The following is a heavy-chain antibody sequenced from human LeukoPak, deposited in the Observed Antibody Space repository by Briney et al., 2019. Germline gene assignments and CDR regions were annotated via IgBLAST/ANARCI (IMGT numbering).Heavy chain of an antibody. CDR1: GGSISGYY. CDR2: IYYSGST. Sequence: SETLSLTCTVSGGSISGYYWSWIRQPPGKGLEWIGYIYYSGSTNYNPSLKSRVTISVDTSKNQFSLKLSFVTAADTAVYYCARVGGAYSSGWYEYWGQGTLVTVSS. D-gene: IGHD6-19*01. CDR3: ARVGGAYSSGWYEY. J-gene: IGHJ4*02. V-gene: IGHV4-59*01.